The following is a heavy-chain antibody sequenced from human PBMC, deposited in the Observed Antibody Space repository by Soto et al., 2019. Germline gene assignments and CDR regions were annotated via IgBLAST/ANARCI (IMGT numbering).Heavy chain of an antibody. D-gene: IGHD2-21*02. Sequence: SETLSLTCTVSGDSVSSDSYSWSWIRQPPGKGLDWIGYIYYSGSTNYNPSLKSRVTISVDSSKNQFSLRLSSVTTTDTAVYYCARSFEGDSKGIEYWGHGTLLTVSS. V-gene: IGHV4-61*01. CDR2: IYYSGST. CDR1: GDSVSSDSYS. J-gene: IGHJ4*01. CDR3: ARSFEGDSKGIEY.